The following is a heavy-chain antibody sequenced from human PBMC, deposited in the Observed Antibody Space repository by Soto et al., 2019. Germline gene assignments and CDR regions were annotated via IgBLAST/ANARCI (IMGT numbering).Heavy chain of an antibody. CDR3: AKDRGLFIRIYSGYDY. J-gene: IGHJ4*02. V-gene: IGHV3-23*01. CDR2: ISGSGGST. CDR1: GFTFSSYA. D-gene: IGHD5-12*01. Sequence: PGGSLRLSCAASGFTFSSYAVSWVRQAPGKGLEWVSAISGSGGSTYYADSVKGRFTISRDNSKNTLYLQMNSLRAEDTAVYYCAKDRGLFIRIYSGYDYWGQGTLVTVSS.